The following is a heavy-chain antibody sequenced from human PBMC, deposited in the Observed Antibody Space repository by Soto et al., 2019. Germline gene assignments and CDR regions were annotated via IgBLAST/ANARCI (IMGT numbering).Heavy chain of an antibody. J-gene: IGHJ6*02. CDR1: GYTFTGYY. CDR3: ARHYYYGSGSYNYYYGMDV. V-gene: IGHV1-2*02. D-gene: IGHD3-10*01. CDR2: INPNSGGT. Sequence: ASVKVSCKASGYTFTGYYRHWVRQAPGQGLEWMGWINPNSGGTNYAQKFQGRVTMTRDTSISTAYMELSRLRSDDTAVYYCARHYYYGSGSYNYYYGMDVWGQGTTVTVSS.